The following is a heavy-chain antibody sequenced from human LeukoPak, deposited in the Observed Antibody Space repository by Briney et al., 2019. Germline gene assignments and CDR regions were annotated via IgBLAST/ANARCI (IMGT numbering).Heavy chain of an antibody. J-gene: IGHJ6*02. Sequence: ASVKVSCKASGYTFTSYGISWVRQAAGQGLEWMGWISAYNGNTNYAQKLQGRVTMTTDTSTSTAYMELRSLRSDDTAVYYCAREELRYFDWLLENYYYYYGMDVWGQGTTVTVSS. CDR2: ISAYNGNT. V-gene: IGHV1-18*01. D-gene: IGHD3-9*01. CDR3: AREELRYFDWLLENYYYYYGMDV. CDR1: GYTFTSYG.